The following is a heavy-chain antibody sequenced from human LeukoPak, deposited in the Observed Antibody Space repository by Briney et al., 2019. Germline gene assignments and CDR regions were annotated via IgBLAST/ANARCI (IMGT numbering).Heavy chain of an antibody. CDR3: ARGDRLGYCTNGVCYPTDY. CDR2: FSCSSSYT. CDR1: GFSFSIYS. D-gene: IGHD2-8*01. Sequence: GGSLRLSCAASGFSFSIYSMNWVRQAPGKGLEWVSSFSCSSSYTYYADSVKGRFTISRDNAKNSLYLQMNSLRAEDTAVYYCARGDRLGYCTNGVCYPTDYWGQGTLVTVSS. J-gene: IGHJ4*02. V-gene: IGHV3-21*01.